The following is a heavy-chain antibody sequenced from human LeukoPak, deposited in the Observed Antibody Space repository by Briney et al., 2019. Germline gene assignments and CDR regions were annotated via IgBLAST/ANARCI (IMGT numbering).Heavy chain of an antibody. CDR2: IYTSGST. J-gene: IGHJ6*03. D-gene: IGHD3-22*01. CDR1: GGSISSYY. CDR3: ARGRYYYDSRGGYYYYYMDV. Sequence: PSETLPLTCTVSGGSISSYYWSWIRQPAGKGLEWIGRIYTSGSTNYNPSLKSRVTMSVDTSKNQFSLKLSSVTAADTAVYYCARGRYYYDSRGGYYYYYMDVWGKGTTVTVSS. V-gene: IGHV4-4*07.